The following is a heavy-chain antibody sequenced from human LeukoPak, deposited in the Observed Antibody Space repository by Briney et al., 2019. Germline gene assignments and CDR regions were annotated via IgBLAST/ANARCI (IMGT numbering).Heavy chain of an antibody. CDR1: GFTFDSYA. CDR3: ARDQLAYSGYDTLFAY. J-gene: IGHJ4*02. D-gene: IGHD5-12*01. V-gene: IGHV3-30*04. CDR2: ISFDGSNR. Sequence: GGSLRLSCAASGFTFDSYAIHWVRQAPGKGLEWVAVISFDGSNRFYADSVKGRFSISRDNSKKTLYLQMNSLRVEDSAVYFFARDQLAYSGYDTLFAYWGQGTLVPVS.